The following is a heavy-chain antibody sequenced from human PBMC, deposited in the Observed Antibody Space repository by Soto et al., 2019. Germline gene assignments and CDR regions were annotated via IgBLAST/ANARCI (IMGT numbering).Heavy chain of an antibody. J-gene: IGHJ6*02. CDR3: ARQRAYSSSQPPHYYYGMDV. CDR1: GYSFTSYW. V-gene: IGHV5-51*01. D-gene: IGHD6-6*01. Sequence: PGESLKISCKGSGYSFTSYWIGWVRQMPGKGLEWMGNIYPGDSDTRYSPSFQGQVTISADKSISTAYLQWSSLKASDTAMYYCARQRAYSSSQPPHYYYGMDVWGQGTTVTVSS. CDR2: IYPGDSDT.